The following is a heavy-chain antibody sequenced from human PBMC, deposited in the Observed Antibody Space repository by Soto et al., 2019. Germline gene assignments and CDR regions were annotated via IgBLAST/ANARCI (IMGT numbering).Heavy chain of an antibody. J-gene: IGHJ4*02. V-gene: IGHV3-74*01. CDR3: ATSKVGVSNGPTTY. D-gene: IGHD6-25*01. Sequence: EVQLVESGGALVQPGGSLRLSCAASGFTFSNYWMHWVRQAPGNGLVWISRMNSDGSNTVYADAVKGRFPISRDNAKNTLYLQMSSLRVDDTAVYYCATSKVGVSNGPTTYWGQGTLVTVSS. CDR1: GFTFSNYW. CDR2: MNSDGSNT.